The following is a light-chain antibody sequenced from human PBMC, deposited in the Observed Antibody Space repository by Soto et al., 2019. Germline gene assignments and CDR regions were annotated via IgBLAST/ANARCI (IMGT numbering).Light chain of an antibody. CDR3: SSYAGSNMGV. V-gene: IGLV2-8*01. J-gene: IGLJ1*01. CDR1: SSDVGGYNY. Sequence: QSALTQPPSASGSPGQSVTISCTGISSDVGGYNYVSWYQQHPGKAPKLMIYEVSKRPSGVPDRFSGSKSGNTASLTVSGLQAEDEADYYCSSYAGSNMGVFGTGTKVTVL. CDR2: EVS.